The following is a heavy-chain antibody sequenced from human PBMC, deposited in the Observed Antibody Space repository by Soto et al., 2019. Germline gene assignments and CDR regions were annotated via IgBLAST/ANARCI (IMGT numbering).Heavy chain of an antibody. J-gene: IGHJ5*02. Sequence: PGESLKISCQGSGYTFTHYWIGWVRQMPGKGLEWMGIIYPGDSDTRYSPSFQGQVTISADRSISTAYLQWSSLKASDTAMYYCARKSASGTENWLDPWGQGTLVTVSS. CDR1: GYTFTHYW. CDR2: IYPGDSDT. V-gene: IGHV5-51*01. CDR3: ARKSASGTENWLDP. D-gene: IGHD6-13*01.